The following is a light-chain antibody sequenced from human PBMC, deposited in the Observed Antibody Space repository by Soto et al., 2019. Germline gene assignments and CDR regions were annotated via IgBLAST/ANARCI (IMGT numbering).Light chain of an antibody. J-gene: IGKJ1*01. CDR1: QSVSSN. CDR3: QQYGSSGT. CDR2: GAS. V-gene: IGKV3-20*01. Sequence: EIVLTQSPGTLSLSPGERATLSCMASQSVSSNLAWYQHKPGQPPTLLIYGASNRATGIPDRFSGSGSGTDFTLTISRLEPEDFAVYYCQQYGSSGTFGQGTQVDTK.